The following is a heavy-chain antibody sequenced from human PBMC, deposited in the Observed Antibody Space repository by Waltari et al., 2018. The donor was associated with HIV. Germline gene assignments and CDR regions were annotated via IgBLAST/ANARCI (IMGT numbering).Heavy chain of an antibody. Sequence: EVQVLESGGALVQPGGSLRLSCAASGFTFSNSGMSWVRQAPGKGLELVSTISGSGGSTYYADSVKGRFTVSRDNSKNTLYLQMNSLRAEDTAVYFCVKEHQYSHSWYSYYGMDVWGQGTTVTVSS. CDR1: GFTFSNSG. V-gene: IGHV3-23*01. CDR3: VKEHQYSHSWYSYYGMDV. D-gene: IGHD6-13*01. J-gene: IGHJ6*02. CDR2: ISGSGGST.